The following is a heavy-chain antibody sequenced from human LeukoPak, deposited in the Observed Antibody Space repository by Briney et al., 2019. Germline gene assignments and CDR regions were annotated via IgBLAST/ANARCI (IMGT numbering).Heavy chain of an antibody. CDR3: RSSGTNFDY. J-gene: IGHJ4*02. CDR2: ISTSGSNT. CDR1: GYSISSGYY. D-gene: IGHD3-10*01. Sequence: PSETLSLTCTVSGYSISSGYYWGWIRQPPGKGLEWVSTISTSGSNTYYADSVKGRFAISRDNSKNTLYLQMNSLRADDTAVYYCRSSGTNFDYWGQGTLVTVSS. V-gene: IGHV3-23*01.